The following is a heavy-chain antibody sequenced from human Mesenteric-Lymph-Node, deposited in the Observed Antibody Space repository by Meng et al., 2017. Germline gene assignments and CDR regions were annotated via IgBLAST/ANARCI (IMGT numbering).Heavy chain of an antibody. Sequence: QGPLPGSGPALVNPSQTLSLTCTVSGGSISSGGYYWSWIRQHPGKGPEWIGYIHDSGSTYYNPSLKSRVTISADTSKNQFSLKLSSVTAADTAVYYCARASYGSGSPLGESWFDPWGQGTLVTVSS. CDR2: IHDSGST. V-gene: IGHV4-31*03. CDR1: GGSISSGGYY. CDR3: ARASYGSGSPLGESWFDP. D-gene: IGHD3-10*01. J-gene: IGHJ5*02.